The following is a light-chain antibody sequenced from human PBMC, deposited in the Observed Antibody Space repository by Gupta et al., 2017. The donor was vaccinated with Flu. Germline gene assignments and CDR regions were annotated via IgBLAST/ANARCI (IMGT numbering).Light chain of an antibody. J-gene: IGKJ1*01. CDR2: WAS. V-gene: IGKV4-1*01. CDR3: QQYHSTLRT. Sequence: DFVMTQSPDSLAVSLGERATINCKSSQTVLHSPNNKNYLAWYQQKPGQPPKLLIYWASTRESGVPDRFSGSGSGTDFTLTISSRQAEDVAVYYCQQYHSTLRTFGQGTXVEIK. CDR1: QTVLHSPNNKNY.